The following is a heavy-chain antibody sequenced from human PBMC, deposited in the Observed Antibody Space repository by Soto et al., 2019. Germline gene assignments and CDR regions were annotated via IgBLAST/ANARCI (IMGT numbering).Heavy chain of an antibody. CDR2: IIPIFGTV. D-gene: IGHD6-19*01. J-gene: IGHJ6*02. CDR3: AKGAVAGTPTSYHYYGMDV. V-gene: IGHV1-69*12. Sequence: QVQLLQSGAEVKKPGSSVRVSCEASGGTFRTYAISWVRQAPGQGLEWMGGIIPIFGTVNYAQKFQGRVTITADESTTTVYMDLRSLRSEDTAVYYCAKGAVAGTPTSYHYYGMDVWGQGTTVTGSS. CDR1: GGTFRTYA.